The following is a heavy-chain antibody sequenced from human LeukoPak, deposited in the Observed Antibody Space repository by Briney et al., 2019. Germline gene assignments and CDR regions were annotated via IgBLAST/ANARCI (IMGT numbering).Heavy chain of an antibody. J-gene: IGHJ2*01. CDR1: GGSISSYY. CDR3: ARVALDIVVVVAATPEWYFDL. V-gene: IGHV4-59*01. Sequence: SETLSPTCTVSGGSISSYYWSWIRQPPGKGLEWIGYIYYSGSTNYNPSLKSRVTISVDTSKNQFSLKLSSVTAADTAVYYCARVALDIVVVVAATPEWYFDLWGRGTLVTVSS. CDR2: IYYSGST. D-gene: IGHD2-15*01.